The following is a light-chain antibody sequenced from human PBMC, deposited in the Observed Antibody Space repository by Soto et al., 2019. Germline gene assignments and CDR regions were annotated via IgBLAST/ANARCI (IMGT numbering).Light chain of an antibody. Sequence: IRMKQSPSSFSASTGDRITVTCRASQGISSYLAWYQQKPGKAPKLLIYAASTLQSGVPSRFSGSGFGTDVTLTINCLQSEDFATYYCQQYYSCPLTFGQGTKVEIK. CDR2: AAS. CDR3: QQYYSCPLT. V-gene: IGKV1-8*01. J-gene: IGKJ1*01. CDR1: QGISSY.